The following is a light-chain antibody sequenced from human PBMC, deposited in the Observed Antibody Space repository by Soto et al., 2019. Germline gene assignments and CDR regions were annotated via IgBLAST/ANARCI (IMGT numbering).Light chain of an antibody. CDR2: AAS. CDR3: QQYYSYPPSFT. CDR1: QGISSY. Sequence: AIRMTQSPSSLSASTGDRVTITCRASQGISSYLAWYQQKPGKAPKLLIYAASTWQSGVPSRFSGSGSGTDCTLTSSCLQSEDFATYYCQQYYSYPPSFTFGPGTKVDIK. J-gene: IGKJ3*01. V-gene: IGKV1-8*01.